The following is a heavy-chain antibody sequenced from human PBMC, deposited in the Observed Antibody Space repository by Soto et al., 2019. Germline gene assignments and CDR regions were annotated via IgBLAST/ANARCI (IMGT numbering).Heavy chain of an antibody. Sequence: ASVKVSCKASGYTFTGYYMHWVRQAPGQGLEWMGWINPNSGGTNYAQKFQGWVTMTRDTSISTAYMELSRLRSDDTAVYYCARDRRRWHRAPFDLDYRGQGTLLTVSS. D-gene: IGHD3-3*01. CDR1: GYTFTGYY. V-gene: IGHV1-2*04. J-gene: IGHJ4*02. CDR2: INPNSGGT. CDR3: ARDRRRWHRAPFDLDY.